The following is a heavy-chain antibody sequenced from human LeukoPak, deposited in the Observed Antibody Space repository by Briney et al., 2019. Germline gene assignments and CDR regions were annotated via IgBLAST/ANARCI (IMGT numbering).Heavy chain of an antibody. CDR3: ARVRDNWFDP. CDR2: INHSGST. D-gene: IGHD4-17*01. Sequence: PSETLSLTCAVYGGSFSGYYWSWIRQPPGKGLEWIGEINHSGSTNYNPSLKSRVTISVETSKNQFSLKLSSVTAADTAVYYCARVRDNWFDPWGQGILVTVSS. J-gene: IGHJ5*02. V-gene: IGHV4-34*01. CDR1: GGSFSGYY.